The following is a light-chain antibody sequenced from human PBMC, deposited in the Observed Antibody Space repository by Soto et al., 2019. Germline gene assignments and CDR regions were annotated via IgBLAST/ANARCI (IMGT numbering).Light chain of an antibody. CDR3: QQRSNWPIT. CDR2: GAS. Sequence: EIVLTQSAGTLSLSPGERATLSCRASQSVTSSYLAWYQLKPGQAPRLLIYGASSRATGIPDRFSGSGSGTDFTLTISSLEPEDFAVYHCQQRSNWPITFGQGTRLEIK. V-gene: IGKV3D-20*02. CDR1: QSVTSSY. J-gene: IGKJ5*01.